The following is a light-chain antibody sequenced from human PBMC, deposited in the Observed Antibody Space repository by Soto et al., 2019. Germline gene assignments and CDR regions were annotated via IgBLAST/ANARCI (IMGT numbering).Light chain of an antibody. CDR3: QQYGSSSL. Sequence: EIVLTQSPGTLSLSPGERATLSSRASQSVSSRNLAWYQQKPGQAPRLLIYGASSRATGIPDRFSGSGSGTDFTLTISRLEPEDFPVYYCQQYGSSSLFGQGTRLEIK. V-gene: IGKV3-20*01. J-gene: IGKJ5*01. CDR1: QSVSSRN. CDR2: GAS.